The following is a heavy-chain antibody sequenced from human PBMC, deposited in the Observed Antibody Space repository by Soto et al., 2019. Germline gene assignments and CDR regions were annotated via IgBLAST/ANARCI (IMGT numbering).Heavy chain of an antibody. CDR3: TTDRAASPRFLEWFYVDY. J-gene: IGHJ4*02. D-gene: IGHD3-3*01. CDR2: IKSKTDGGTT. V-gene: IGHV3-15*01. CDR1: GFTFSNAW. Sequence: GSLRLSCAASGFTFSNAWMSWVRQAPGKGLEWVGRIKSKTDGGTTDYAAPVKGRFTISRDDSKNTLYLQMNSLKTEDTAVYYCTTDRAASPRFLEWFYVDYWGQGTLVTVSS.